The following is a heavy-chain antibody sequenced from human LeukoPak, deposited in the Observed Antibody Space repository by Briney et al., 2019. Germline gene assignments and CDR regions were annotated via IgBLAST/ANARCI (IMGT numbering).Heavy chain of an antibody. Sequence: SETLSLTCAVYGGSFSGYYWSWIRQPPGKGLEWIGEINHSGSTNYNPSLKSRVTISVDTSKNQFSLKLSSVTAADTALYYCARDRSSAYYRDYFDYWGQGILVTVSS. D-gene: IGHD2-2*01. CDR3: ARDRSSAYYRDYFDY. CDR2: INHSGST. CDR1: GGSFSGYY. V-gene: IGHV4-34*01. J-gene: IGHJ4*02.